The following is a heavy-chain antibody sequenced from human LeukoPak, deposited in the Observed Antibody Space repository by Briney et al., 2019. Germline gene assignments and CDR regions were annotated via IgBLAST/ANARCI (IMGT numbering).Heavy chain of an antibody. D-gene: IGHD6-19*01. CDR1: GFTFSDYY. V-gene: IGHV3-11*05. J-gene: IGHJ4*02. CDR2: ISSTSSYI. CDR3: ARVSQWLVPY. Sequence: GGSLRLSCAASGFTFSDYYMSWIRQAPGKGLEWVSYISSTSSYINYADSVKGRFTISRDNAKNSLFLQMNSLRAEDTSVYYCARVSQWLVPYWGQGTLVTVSS.